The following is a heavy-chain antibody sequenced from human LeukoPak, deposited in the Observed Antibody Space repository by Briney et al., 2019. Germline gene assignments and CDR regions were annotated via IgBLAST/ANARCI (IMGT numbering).Heavy chain of an antibody. J-gene: IGHJ4*02. D-gene: IGHD6-13*01. CDR2: ISGGGGST. CDR3: AKDPGYSSSWYYFDY. V-gene: IGHV3-23*01. CDR1: GFTFSSYA. Sequence: GGSLRLSCAASGFTFSSYAMSWVRQAPGKGLEWVSAISGGGGSTYYADSVKGRFTISRDNSKNTLYLQMNSLRAEDTAVYYCAKDPGYSSSWYYFDYWGQGTLVTVSS.